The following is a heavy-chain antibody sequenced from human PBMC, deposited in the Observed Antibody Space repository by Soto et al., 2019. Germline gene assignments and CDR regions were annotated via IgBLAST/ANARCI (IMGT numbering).Heavy chain of an antibody. D-gene: IGHD3-9*01. Sequence: QVQLQESGPGLVKPSQTLSLTCTVSGGSISSGGYYWSWIRQHPGKGLEWIGYIYYSGSTYYNPSLKSRVTISVYTSKNQFSLKLSSVTSVDSSLYYSARDAYYDILSGYSLLLLWFDPWGQGTQVTVSS. CDR2: IYYSGST. V-gene: IGHV4-31*03. J-gene: IGHJ5*02. CDR1: GGSISSGGYY. CDR3: ARDAYYDILSGYSLLLLWFDP.